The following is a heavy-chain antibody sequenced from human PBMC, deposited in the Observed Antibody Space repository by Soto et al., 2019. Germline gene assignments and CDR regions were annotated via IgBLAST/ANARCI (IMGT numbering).Heavy chain of an antibody. Sequence: SVKLSCKASGYTFTSYGISWVRQAPEQGLEWMGGIIPIFGTANYAQKFQGRVTITADESTSTAYMELSSLRSEDTAVYYCASQTYYYDSSGYYCMVYWGQGTLVTVSS. CDR2: IIPIFGTA. CDR1: GYTFTSYG. D-gene: IGHD3-22*01. CDR3: ASQTYYYDSSGYYCMVY. J-gene: IGHJ4*02. V-gene: IGHV1-69*13.